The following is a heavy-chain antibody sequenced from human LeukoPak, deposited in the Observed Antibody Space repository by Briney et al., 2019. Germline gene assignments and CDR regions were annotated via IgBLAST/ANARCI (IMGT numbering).Heavy chain of an antibody. V-gene: IGHV3-30*04. Sequence: GGSLRLSCAASGFTFSSYAMHWVRQAPGKGLEWVAVISYDGSNKYYADSVKGRFTISRDNSKNSLYLQMNSLRAEDTAVYYCAVYGSGFFPWGKGTTVTISS. CDR2: ISYDGSNK. J-gene: IGHJ6*04. CDR3: AVYGSGFFP. CDR1: GFTFSSYA. D-gene: IGHD3-10*01.